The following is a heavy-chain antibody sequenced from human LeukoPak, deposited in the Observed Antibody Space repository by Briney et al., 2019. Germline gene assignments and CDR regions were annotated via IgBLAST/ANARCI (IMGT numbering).Heavy chain of an antibody. CDR2: ISYDGSNK. J-gene: IGHJ4*02. D-gene: IGHD6-19*01. CDR1: GFTFSSYA. Sequence: PGGSLRLSCAASGFTFSSYAMHWVRQAPGKGLEWVAVISYDGSNKYYADSVKGRFTISRDNSKNTLYLQMNSLRAEDTAVYYCATSSTWYYFDYWGQGTLVTVSS. V-gene: IGHV3-30-3*01. CDR3: ATSSTWYYFDY.